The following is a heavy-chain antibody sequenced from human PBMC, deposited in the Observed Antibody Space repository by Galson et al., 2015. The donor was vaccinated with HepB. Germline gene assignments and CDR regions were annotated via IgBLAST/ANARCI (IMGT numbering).Heavy chain of an antibody. CDR1: GFTFSNFA. CDR2: ISYDGSTK. CDR3: AKDPYLYSALAGTMAGFDY. V-gene: IGHV3-30-3*01. Sequence: SLRLSCAASGFTFSNFALHWVRQAPGKGLEWVAVISYDGSTKYYADSVKGRFSISRDTSKNTLYLQMNSLRLEDTAVYYCAKDPYLYSALAGTMAGFDYWGQGTLVTVSS. D-gene: IGHD6-19*01. J-gene: IGHJ4*02.